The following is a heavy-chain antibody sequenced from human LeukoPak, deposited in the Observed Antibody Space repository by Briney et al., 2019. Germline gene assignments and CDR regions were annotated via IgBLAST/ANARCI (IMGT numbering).Heavy chain of an antibody. V-gene: IGHV4-30-2*01. Sequence: SETLSLTCTVSGGSISSGGYYWSWIRQPPGKGLEWIGYIYHSGSTYYNPSLKSRVTISVDRSKNQFSLKLSSVTAADTAVYYCARRASDLWSGYGAPFDYWGQGTLVTVSS. J-gene: IGHJ4*02. D-gene: IGHD3-3*01. CDR2: IYHSGST. CDR1: GGSISSGGYY. CDR3: ARRASDLWSGYGAPFDY.